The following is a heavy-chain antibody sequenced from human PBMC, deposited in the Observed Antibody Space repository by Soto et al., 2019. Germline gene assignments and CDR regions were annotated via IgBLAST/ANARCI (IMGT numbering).Heavy chain of an antibody. Sequence: QVQLQQSGPGLVKPSQTLSLTCAISGDSVSSDSAAWNWIRQSPSRGLEWLGRTYYRSKWHNEYAVSVTGRITINPDKSKTHFSLQLNSVTPEDTAVYYCVRSRVFASVAGMSTYHYYYGMDVWGQGTTVTVSS. CDR1: GDSVSSDSAA. J-gene: IGHJ6*02. CDR3: VRSRVFASVAGMSTYHYYYGMDV. D-gene: IGHD6-19*01. CDR2: TYYRSKWHN. V-gene: IGHV6-1*01.